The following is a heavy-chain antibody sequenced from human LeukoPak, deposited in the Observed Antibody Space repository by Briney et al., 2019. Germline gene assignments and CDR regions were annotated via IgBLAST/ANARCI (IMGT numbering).Heavy chain of an antibody. CDR2: ISGSSNDI. CDR3: AKDIGRVDTASTYMDV. V-gene: IGHV3-11*05. CDR1: GFSFSHSY. D-gene: IGHD5-18*01. J-gene: IGHJ6*03. Sequence: GGSLRLSCAASGFSFSHSYMSWTRQAPGNGLEWVSYISGSSNDINYADSVKGRFTISRDNAKNSLYLQMNSLRVEDTALYYCAKDIGRVDTASTYMDVWGKGTTVTISS.